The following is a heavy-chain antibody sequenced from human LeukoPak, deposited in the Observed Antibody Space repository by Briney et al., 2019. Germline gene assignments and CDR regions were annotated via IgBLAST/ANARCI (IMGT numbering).Heavy chain of an antibody. V-gene: IGHV4-61*02. Sequence: PSGTLSLTCTVSGGSISSGSYYWSWIRQPAGKGLEWIGRIYTSGSTNYNPSLKSRVTISVDTSKNQFSLKLSSVTAADTAVYYCARRLSSSSWYHGMDVWGQGTTVTVSS. CDR1: GGSISSGSYY. J-gene: IGHJ6*02. CDR3: ARRLSSSSWYHGMDV. D-gene: IGHD6-13*01. CDR2: IYTSGST.